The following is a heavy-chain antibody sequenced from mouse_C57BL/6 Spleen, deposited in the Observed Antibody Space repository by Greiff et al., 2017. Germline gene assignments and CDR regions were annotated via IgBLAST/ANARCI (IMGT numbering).Heavy chain of an antibody. CDR2: INPSNGGT. CDR1: GYTFTSYW. V-gene: IGHV1-53*01. CDR3: ARGILRVENYAMDY. D-gene: IGHD1-1*01. Sequence: QVQLQQPGTELVKPGASVKLSCKASGYTFTSYWMHWVKQRPGQVLEWIGNINPSNGGTNYNEKFKSKATLTVDKSSSTADMQLSSLTSEDSAVYYCARGILRVENYAMDYWGQGTSVTVSS. J-gene: IGHJ4*01.